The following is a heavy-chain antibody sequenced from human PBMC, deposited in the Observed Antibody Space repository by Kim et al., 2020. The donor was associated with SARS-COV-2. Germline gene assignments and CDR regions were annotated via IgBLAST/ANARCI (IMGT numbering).Heavy chain of an antibody. V-gene: IGHV3-7*01. CDR3: ARPDGFGELSGDPPIYYYYGMDV. Sequence: GGSLRLSCAASGFTFSSYWMSWVRQAPGKGLEWVANINQDGSEKYYVDSVKGRFTISRDNAKNSLYLQMNSLRAEDTAVYYCARPDGFGELSGDPPIYYYYGMDVWGQGTTVTVSS. CDR2: INQDGSEK. CDR1: GFTFSSYW. J-gene: IGHJ6*02. D-gene: IGHD3-10*01.